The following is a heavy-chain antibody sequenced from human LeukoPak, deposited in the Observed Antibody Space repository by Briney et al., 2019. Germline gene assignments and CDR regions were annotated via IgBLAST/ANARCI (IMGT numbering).Heavy chain of an antibody. V-gene: IGHV3-23*01. J-gene: IGHJ4*02. CDR2: ISGSGGST. D-gene: IGHD3-10*01. CDR1: GFTFSSYA. CDR3: AKDREVRGVIGY. Sequence: GGSLRLSCAASGFTFSSYAMSWVRQAPGKGLEWVSAISGSGGSTYYADSVKGRFTISRDNSKNTLYLQINSLRAEDTAVYYCAKDREVRGVIGYWGQGTLVTVSS.